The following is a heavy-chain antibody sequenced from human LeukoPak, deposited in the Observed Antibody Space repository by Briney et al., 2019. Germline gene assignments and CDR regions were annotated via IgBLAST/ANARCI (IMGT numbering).Heavy chain of an antibody. CDR3: ARLGSSSWYTYYYYMDV. Sequence: SETLSLTCTVSGGSISSSSYYWGWIRQPPGTGLEWIGSMYYSGNTYYNPSLKSRVTISVDTSKNQFSLKLSSVTAADTAVYYCARLGSSSWYTYYYYMDVWGKGTTVTISS. J-gene: IGHJ6*03. V-gene: IGHV4-39*01. D-gene: IGHD6-13*01. CDR2: MYYSGNT. CDR1: GGSISSSSYY.